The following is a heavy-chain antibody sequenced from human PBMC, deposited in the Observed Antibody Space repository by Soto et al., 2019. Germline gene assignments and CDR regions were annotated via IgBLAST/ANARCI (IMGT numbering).Heavy chain of an antibody. D-gene: IGHD5-12*01. J-gene: IGHJ4*02. CDR2: INHSGST. V-gene: IGHV4-34*01. Sequence: SETLSLTCAVYGGSFSGYYWSWIRQPPGKGLEWIGEINHSGSTNYNPSLKSRVTISVDTSKNQFSLKLSSVTAADTAVYYCARGYSGYSGYDTIDYWGQGTLVTVSS. CDR3: ARGYSGYSGYDTIDY. CDR1: GGSFSGYY.